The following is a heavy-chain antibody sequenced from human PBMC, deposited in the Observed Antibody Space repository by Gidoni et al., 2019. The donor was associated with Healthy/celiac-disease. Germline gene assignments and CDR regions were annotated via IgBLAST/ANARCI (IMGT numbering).Heavy chain of an antibody. CDR3: ARAGDYGDYHL. J-gene: IGHJ3*01. CDR1: GFTFSSYW. V-gene: IGHV3-7*01. Sequence: EVQLVVSGGGLVQPGGSLRRSCAASGFTFSSYWMSWLRQAPGKGLEWVCNITQDGSEKYYVDSLKGLFTISRDNAKNSLYLQMNSLRAEDTAVYYCARAGDYGDYHLWGQGTMVTVSS. D-gene: IGHD4-17*01. CDR2: ITQDGSEK.